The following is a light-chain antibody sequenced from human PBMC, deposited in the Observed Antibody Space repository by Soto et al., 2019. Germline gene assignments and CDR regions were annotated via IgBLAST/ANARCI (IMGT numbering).Light chain of an antibody. Sequence: QSALTQPASISGSPGQSITISCTGTSSDIGGDSYVSWYQQHPGKAPKLMIYEVTRRPSGVSDRFSGSKSGNMASLTISGLQAEDEADYFCSSYTSSSSVVVTGTKGIVL. CDR1: SSDIGGDSY. CDR3: SSYTSSSSV. V-gene: IGLV2-14*01. CDR2: EVT. J-gene: IGLJ1*01.